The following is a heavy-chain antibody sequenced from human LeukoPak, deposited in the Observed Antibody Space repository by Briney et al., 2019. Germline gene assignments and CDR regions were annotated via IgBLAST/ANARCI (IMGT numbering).Heavy chain of an antibody. CDR2: IYPGDSDT. Sequence: GESLKISCKGSGYSFTSYWIGWVRQMPGKGLEWMGIIYPGDSDTRYSPSFQGQVTISAVKSISTAYLQWSSLKASDTAMYYCARRPYYYDSSGYYPFDYWGKGTLVTVSS. D-gene: IGHD3-22*01. CDR3: ARRPYYYDSSGYYPFDY. J-gene: IGHJ4*02. CDR1: GYSFTSYW. V-gene: IGHV5-51*01.